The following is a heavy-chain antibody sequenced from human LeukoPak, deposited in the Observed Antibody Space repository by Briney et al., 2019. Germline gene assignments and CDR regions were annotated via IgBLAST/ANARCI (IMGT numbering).Heavy chain of an antibody. CDR1: GFTFSDYY. Sequence: GSLRLSCAASGFTFSDYYMSWVRQAPGKGLECVAYINSHAGNIYYADSVKGRVTMSRDSAKNSLYLQMDSLRAEDTAVYFCAKGSRYGSGSHFDNWGQGALVTVSS. J-gene: IGHJ4*02. CDR2: INSHAGNI. CDR3: AKGSRYGSGSHFDN. D-gene: IGHD3-10*01. V-gene: IGHV3-11*01.